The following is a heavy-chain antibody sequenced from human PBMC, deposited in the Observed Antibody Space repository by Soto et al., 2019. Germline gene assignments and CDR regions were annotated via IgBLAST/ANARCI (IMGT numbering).Heavy chain of an antibody. CDR1: GFTFSDYY. CDR3: AREGLIRDGYNTNNWFDP. V-gene: IGHV3-11*01. Sequence: VGSLRLSCAASGFTFSDYYMSWIRQAPGKGLEWVSYISSSGSTIYYADSVKGRFTISRDNAKNSLYLQMNSLRAEDTAVYYCAREGLIRDGYNTNNWFDPWGQGTLVTVSS. J-gene: IGHJ5*02. D-gene: IGHD5-12*01. CDR2: ISSSGSTI.